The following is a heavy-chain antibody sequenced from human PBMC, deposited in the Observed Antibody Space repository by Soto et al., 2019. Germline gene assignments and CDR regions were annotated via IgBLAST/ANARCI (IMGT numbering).Heavy chain of an antibody. CDR3: ARGVLYYYDSSGYPHWFDP. CDR1: GFTFSSYE. J-gene: IGHJ5*02. V-gene: IGHV3-48*03. Sequence: AGGSLRLSCAASGFTFSSYEMNWVRQAPGKGLEWLSYISSSGSIIYYADSVKGRFTISRDNAKNSLYLQMNSLRAEDTAVYYCARGVLYYYDSSGYPHWFDPWGQGTLVTVSS. CDR2: ISSSGSII. D-gene: IGHD3-22*01.